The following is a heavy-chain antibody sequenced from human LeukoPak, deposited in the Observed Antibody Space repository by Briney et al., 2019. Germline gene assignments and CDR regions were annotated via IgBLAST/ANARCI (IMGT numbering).Heavy chain of an antibody. CDR1: GYTFTSYD. V-gene: IGHV1-8*01. J-gene: IGHJ4*02. CDR3: ARGYMDYGDYAIDY. D-gene: IGHD4-17*01. CDR2: MNPNSGNT. Sequence: ASVKVSCKASGYTFTSYDINWVRQATGQGLEWMGWMNPNSGNTGYAQKFQGRVTMTRNTSISTAYMELSSLRSEDTAVYYCARGYMDYGDYAIDYWGQGTLVTVSS.